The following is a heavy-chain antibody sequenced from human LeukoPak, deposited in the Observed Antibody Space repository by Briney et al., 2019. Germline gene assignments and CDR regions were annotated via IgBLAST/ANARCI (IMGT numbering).Heavy chain of an antibody. CDR1: GDSVSSNSAT. V-gene: IGHV6-1*01. CDR3: ARKASFGMDV. D-gene: IGHD3-3*01. CDR2: TYYRSKWYN. Sequence: SQTLSLTCAISGDSVSSNSATWNWIRQSPLRGLEWLGRTYYRSKWYNDYAVSAKSRVTINPDTSKNQFSLQLNSVTPEDTALYYCARKASFGMDVWGQGTTVTVSS. J-gene: IGHJ6*02.